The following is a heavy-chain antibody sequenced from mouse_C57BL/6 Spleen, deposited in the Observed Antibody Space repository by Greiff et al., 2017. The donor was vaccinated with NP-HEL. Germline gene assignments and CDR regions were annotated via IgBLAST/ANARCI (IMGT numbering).Heavy chain of an antibody. CDR1: GFNIKDDY. CDR3: TRDLLWLRRGDWCAY. Sequence: EVQLQQSGAELVRPGASVKLSCTASGFNIKDDYMHWVKQRPEQGLEWIGWIDPENGDTEYASKFQGKATITADTSSNTAYLQLSSLTSADTAVYYCTRDLLWLRRGDWCAYWGQGTLVTVSA. V-gene: IGHV14-4*01. D-gene: IGHD2-2*01. J-gene: IGHJ3*01. CDR2: IDPENGDT.